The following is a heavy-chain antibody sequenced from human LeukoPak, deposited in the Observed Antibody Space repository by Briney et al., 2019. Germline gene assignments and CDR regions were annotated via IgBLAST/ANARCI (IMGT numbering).Heavy chain of an antibody. CDR2: IYSGGST. Sequence: GGSLRLSCAASGFTVSSNYMSWVRQAPGKGLEWVSVIYSGGSTYYADSVKGRFTISRDNSKNTLYLQMNSLRAEDTAVYYCAKDLGYYDSSGLDYWGQGILVTVSS. CDR1: GFTVSSNY. V-gene: IGHV3-53*01. CDR3: AKDLGYYDSSGLDY. D-gene: IGHD3-22*01. J-gene: IGHJ4*02.